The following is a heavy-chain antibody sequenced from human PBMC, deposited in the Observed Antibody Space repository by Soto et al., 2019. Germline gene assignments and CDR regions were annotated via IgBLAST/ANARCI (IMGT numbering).Heavy chain of an antibody. CDR2: ISDAAGSA. CDR1: GFTFSSYA. J-gene: IGHJ3*02. D-gene: IGHD3-9*01. CDR3: ARMPRYFDWSPRRLDAFDI. V-gene: IGHV3-23*01. Sequence: GGSLRLSCVASGFTFSSYAMSWVRQVPGKGLEWVSTISDAAGSAYYVDSVKGRFTISRDNSKNTLYLQMNSLRAEDTAVYYCARMPRYFDWSPRRLDAFDIWGQGTMVTVSS.